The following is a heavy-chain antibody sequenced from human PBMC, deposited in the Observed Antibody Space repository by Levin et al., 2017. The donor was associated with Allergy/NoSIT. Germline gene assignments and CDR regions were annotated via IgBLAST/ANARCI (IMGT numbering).Heavy chain of an antibody. CDR1: GYTFSSYG. Sequence: ASVKVSCKASGYTFSSYGISWVRRAPRQGLEWMGWISAYNGHTNYAQKLQGRVTMTTDTSTTTAYMELRSLRSDDTAVYYCARDALGYFDLLNNMDVWGQGRTVTVSS. J-gene: IGHJ6*02. D-gene: IGHD3-9*01. CDR2: ISAYNGHT. V-gene: IGHV1-18*01. CDR3: ARDALGYFDLLNNMDV.